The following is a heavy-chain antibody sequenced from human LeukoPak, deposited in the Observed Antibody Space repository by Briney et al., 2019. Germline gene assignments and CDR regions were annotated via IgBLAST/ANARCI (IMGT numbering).Heavy chain of an antibody. CDR3: ARGVNYAFTP. CDR1: GGSFSGYY. CDR2: INHSGST. D-gene: IGHD2-2*01. Sequence: SETLSLTCAVYGGSFSGYYWSWIRQPPGKGLEWIGEINHSGSTNYNPSLKSRVTISVDTSKNQFSLKLSSVTAADTAVYYCARGVNYAFTPWGQGTLVTVSS. J-gene: IGHJ5*02. V-gene: IGHV4-34*01.